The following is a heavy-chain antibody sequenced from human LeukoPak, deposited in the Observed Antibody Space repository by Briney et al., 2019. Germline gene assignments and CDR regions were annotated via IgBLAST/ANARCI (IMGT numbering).Heavy chain of an antibody. CDR3: ARHPVLTAAAGMGWFDP. V-gene: IGHV5-10-1*01. CDR2: IDPSDSYT. CDR1: GYSFTSYW. Sequence: GESLKISCKGSGYSFTSYWISWVRQMPGKGLEWMGRIDPSDSYTNYSPSFQGHVTISADKSISTAYLQWSSLKASDTAMCYCARHPVLTAAAGMGWFDPWGQGTLVTVSS. D-gene: IGHD6-13*01. J-gene: IGHJ5*02.